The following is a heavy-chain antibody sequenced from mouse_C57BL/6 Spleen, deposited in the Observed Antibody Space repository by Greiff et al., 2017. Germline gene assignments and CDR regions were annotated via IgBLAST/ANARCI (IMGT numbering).Heavy chain of an antibody. J-gene: IGHJ2*01. CDR2: IYPSDSET. V-gene: IGHV1-61*01. CDR1: GYTFTSYW. Sequence: VQLQQPGAELVRPGSSVKLSCKASGYTFTSYWMDWVKQRPGQGLEWIGNIYPSDSETHYNQKFKDKAKLTVDKSSSTAYMQLSSLTSEDSAVYYCARWGGTYVDYWGQGTTLTVSS. CDR3: ARWGGTYVDY. D-gene: IGHD2-14*01.